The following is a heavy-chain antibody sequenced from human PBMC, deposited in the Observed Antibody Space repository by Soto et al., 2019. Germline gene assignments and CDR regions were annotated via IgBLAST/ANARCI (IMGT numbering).Heavy chain of an antibody. V-gene: IGHV3-33*01. J-gene: IGHJ5*02. CDR3: AREGFAQSSRRYSYNWFDP. Sequence: QVQLVESGGGVVQPGRSLRLSCAASGFTFSSYGMHWVRQAPGKGLEWVAVIWYDGSNKYYADSVKGRFTISRDNSKNTLYLQMNSLRAEDTAVYYCAREGFAQSSRRYSYNWFDPWGQGTLVTVSS. D-gene: IGHD6-13*01. CDR1: GFTFSSYG. CDR2: IWYDGSNK.